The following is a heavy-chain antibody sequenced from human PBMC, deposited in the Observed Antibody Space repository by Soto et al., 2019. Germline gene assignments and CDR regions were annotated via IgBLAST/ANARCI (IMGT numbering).Heavy chain of an antibody. V-gene: IGHV5-51*01. D-gene: IGHD4-17*01. CDR2: IYPDDSDS. J-gene: IGHJ4*02. CDR1: GYKFTTYW. Sequence: ESLKISCKGSGYKFTTYWIGWVRQMPGKGLEWMAIIYPDDSDSRYSPSFQGQVTISADKSISTAYLQWSSLKASDTAIYYCVATYGDYLDYWGQGTLVTVSS. CDR3: VATYGDYLDY.